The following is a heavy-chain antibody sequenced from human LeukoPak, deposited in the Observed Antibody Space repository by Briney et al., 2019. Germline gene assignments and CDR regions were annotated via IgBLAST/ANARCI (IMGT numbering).Heavy chain of an antibody. CDR2: IYYSGST. CDR1: GGSISSSSYY. J-gene: IGHJ4*02. V-gene: IGHV4-39*01. CDR3: ARHTPLFDY. Sequence: SETLSPTCTVSGGSISSSSYYWGWIRQPPGKGLEWIGSIYYSGSTYYNPSLKSRVTISVDTSKNQFSLKLSSVTAADTAVYYCARHTPLFDYWGQGTLVTVSS. D-gene: IGHD2-15*01.